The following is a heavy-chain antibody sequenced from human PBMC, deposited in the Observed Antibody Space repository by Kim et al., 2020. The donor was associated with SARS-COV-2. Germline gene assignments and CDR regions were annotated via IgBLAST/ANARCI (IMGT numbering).Heavy chain of an antibody. CDR2: MYYSGNT. D-gene: IGHD6-19*01. V-gene: IGHV4-59*13. CDR1: GGSISSYY. Sequence: SETLSLTCTVSGGSISSYYWAWIRQPPGKGLEWIGYMYYSGNTNYNPSLKSRVTISIDTSKNHLSLKLSSVTAADTAVYYCARVLPYSSGWYPDYWGQGTLVTVSS. J-gene: IGHJ4*02. CDR3: ARVLPYSSGWYPDY.